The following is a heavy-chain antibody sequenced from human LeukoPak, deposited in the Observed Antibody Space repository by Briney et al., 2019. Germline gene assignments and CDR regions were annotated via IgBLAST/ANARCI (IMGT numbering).Heavy chain of an antibody. CDR3: ARDAYYYDSSGSRLFDY. V-gene: IGHV4-34*01. Sequence: SETLSLTCVVYGGSFSGYHWSWIRQSPGKGLEWIGEINHRGSTNYNPSLKSRVTISLDTSKNQFSLKLSSVTAADTAVYYCARDAYYYDSSGSRLFDYWGQGTLVTVSS. CDR2: INHRGST. CDR1: GGSFSGYH. J-gene: IGHJ4*02. D-gene: IGHD3-22*01.